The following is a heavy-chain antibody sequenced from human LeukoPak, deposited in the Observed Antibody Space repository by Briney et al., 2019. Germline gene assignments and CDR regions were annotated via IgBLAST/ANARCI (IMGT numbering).Heavy chain of an antibody. CDR2: MKGDGSEK. V-gene: IGHV3-7*01. J-gene: IGHJ3*01. Sequence: GGSLRLSCVASGFTFSTYWMTWVRQAPGKGLEWVANMKGDGSEKHYVDSVKGRFTISRDNAKSSLYLQMNSLRAEDSAVYYCARPAYTAAYDLWGQGTMVTVSS. CDR3: ARPAYTAAYDL. D-gene: IGHD3-16*01. CDR1: GFTFSTYW.